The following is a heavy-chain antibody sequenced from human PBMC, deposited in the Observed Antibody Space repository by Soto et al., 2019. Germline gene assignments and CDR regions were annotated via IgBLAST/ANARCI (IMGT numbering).Heavy chain of an antibody. V-gene: IGHV3-11*06. CDR2: ISPKSTYR. J-gene: IGHJ4*02. Sequence: VGSLRLSCPTSGFPFSDYYMSWIRQAPGKGLEWLSHISPKSTYRNYADSVKGRFTISRDNTKSSLFLQMNSLGVEDTAVYYCVRGGGGGLFEHWGQGVLVTVSS. CDR1: GFPFSDYY. CDR3: VRGGGGGLFEH. D-gene: IGHD2-21*01.